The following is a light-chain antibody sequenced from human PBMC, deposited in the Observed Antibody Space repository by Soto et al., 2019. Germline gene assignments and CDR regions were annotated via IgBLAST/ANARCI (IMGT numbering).Light chain of an antibody. J-gene: IGLJ3*02. CDR3: GSFTSSNTWV. CDR1: SSDVGSYNR. V-gene: IGLV2-18*02. CDR2: EVS. Sequence: QSALTQPPSVSGSPGQSVTISCTGTSSDVGSYNRVSWYQQPPGTAPKLIIYEVSNRPSGVPDRFFGSKSGNTASLTISGLQVEVEADYFCGSFTSSNTWVLGGGTKVTFL.